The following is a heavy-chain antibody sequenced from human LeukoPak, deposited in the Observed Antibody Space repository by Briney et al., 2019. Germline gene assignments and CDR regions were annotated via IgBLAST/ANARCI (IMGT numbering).Heavy chain of an antibody. CDR1: GYTLTELS. CDR3: ARDGGTAGYSSGSDY. Sequence: ASVKVSCKVSGYTLTELSMHWVRQAPGKGLEWMGGFDPEDGETIYAQKFQGRVTMTEDTSTDTAYMEMRSLRSDDTAVYYCARDGGTAGYSSGSDYWGQGTLVTVSS. CDR2: FDPEDGET. J-gene: IGHJ4*02. D-gene: IGHD5-18*01. V-gene: IGHV1-24*01.